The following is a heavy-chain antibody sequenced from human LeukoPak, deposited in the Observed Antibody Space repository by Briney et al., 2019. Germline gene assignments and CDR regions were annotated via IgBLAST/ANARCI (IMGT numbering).Heavy chain of an antibody. V-gene: IGHV3-21*01. Sequence: GGSLRLSCAASGFTFSSYSMNWVRQAPGKGLEWVSSISSSSSYIYYADSVKGRFTISRDNAKNSLYLQMNSLRAEDTAVYYCARVTVVVVYNYYYGMDVWGKGTTVTVSS. J-gene: IGHJ6*04. CDR2: ISSSSSYI. D-gene: IGHD2-15*01. CDR1: GFTFSSYS. CDR3: ARVTVVVVYNYYYGMDV.